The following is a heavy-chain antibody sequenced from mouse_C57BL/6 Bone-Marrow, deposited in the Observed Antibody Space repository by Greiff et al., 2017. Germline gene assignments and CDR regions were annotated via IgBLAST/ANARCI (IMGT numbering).Heavy chain of an antibody. V-gene: IGHV1-18*01. J-gene: IGHJ1*03. CDR1: GYTFTDYN. Sequence: VQLQQSGPELVKPGASVKIPCKASGYTFTDYNMDWVKQSHGKSLEWLGDINPNNGGTIYNQKFKGKATLTVDKSSSTAYMELRSLTSEDTAVYYCARFGYYGTGGYFDVWGTGTTVTVSS. D-gene: IGHD1-1*01. CDR3: ARFGYYGTGGYFDV. CDR2: INPNNGGT.